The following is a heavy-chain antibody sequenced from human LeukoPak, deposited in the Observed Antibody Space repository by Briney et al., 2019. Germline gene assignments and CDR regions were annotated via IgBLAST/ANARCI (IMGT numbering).Heavy chain of an antibody. D-gene: IGHD3-9*01. CDR1: GFTFSSYA. CDR2: ISYDGSNK. V-gene: IGHV3-30-3*01. J-gene: IGHJ6*02. CDR3: TTGGDFDWLLPIGMDV. Sequence: GGSLRLSCAASGFTFSSYAMHWVRQAPGKGLEWVAVISYDGSNKYYADSVKGRFTISRDNSKNTLYLQMNSLKTEDTAVYYCTTGGDFDWLLPIGMDVWGQGTTVTVSS.